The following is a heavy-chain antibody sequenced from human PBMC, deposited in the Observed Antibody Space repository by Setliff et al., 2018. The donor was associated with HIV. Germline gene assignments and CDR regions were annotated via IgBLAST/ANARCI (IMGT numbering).Heavy chain of an antibody. D-gene: IGHD5-18*01. Sequence: GGSLRLSCAASGFTFSASYMTWIRQAPGKGLEWVAHISSSGATIYYVDSVKGRFTISRDNAANSLYLQMNSLRVEDTAVYYCAKDHRGYPFDPWGQGTLVTVSS. V-gene: IGHV3-11*01. CDR2: ISSSGATI. CDR3: AKDHRGYPFDP. J-gene: IGHJ5*02. CDR1: GFTFSASY.